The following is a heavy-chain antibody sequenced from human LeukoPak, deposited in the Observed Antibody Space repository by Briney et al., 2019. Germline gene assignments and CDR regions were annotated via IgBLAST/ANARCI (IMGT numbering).Heavy chain of an antibody. CDR3: ATRRVRPERFDY. J-gene: IGHJ4*02. Sequence: SETLSLTCSVSGGSISGYYWTWIRQPPGKGLEWIGYIYHSGSTKYNPSLESRVSMSLDTSKTQFSLELSSVTAADTALYYCATRRVRPERFDYWGQGALVTVSS. CDR2: IYHSGST. D-gene: IGHD3-3*01. CDR1: GGSISGYY. V-gene: IGHV4-59*01.